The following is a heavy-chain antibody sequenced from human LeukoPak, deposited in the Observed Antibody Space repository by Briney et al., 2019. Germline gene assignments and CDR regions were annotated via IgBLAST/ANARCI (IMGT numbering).Heavy chain of an antibody. CDR1: GGSISSSNW. V-gene: IGHV4-4*02. Sequence: PSGTLSLTCAVSGGSISSSNWWSWVRQPPGKGLEWIGEIYHSGSTNYNPSLKSRVTISVDKSKNQFSLKLSSVTAADTAVYYCARCIWGSSWYDAFDIWGQGTMVTVSS. CDR3: ARCIWGSSWYDAFDI. CDR2: IYHSGST. D-gene: IGHD6-13*01. J-gene: IGHJ3*02.